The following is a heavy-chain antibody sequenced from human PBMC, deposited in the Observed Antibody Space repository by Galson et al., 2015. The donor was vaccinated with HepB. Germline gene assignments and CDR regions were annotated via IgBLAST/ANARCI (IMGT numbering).Heavy chain of an antibody. D-gene: IGHD1-26*01. CDR3: ARDLGQWWELPLLDY. V-gene: IGHV3-30*04. CDR1: GFTFSSYA. CDR2: ISYDGSNK. Sequence: SLRLSCAASGFTFSSYAMHWVRQAPGKGLEWVAVISYDGSNKYYADSVKGRFTISRDNSKNTLYLQMNSPRAEDTAVYYCARDLGQWWELPLLDYWGQGTLVTVSS. J-gene: IGHJ4*02.